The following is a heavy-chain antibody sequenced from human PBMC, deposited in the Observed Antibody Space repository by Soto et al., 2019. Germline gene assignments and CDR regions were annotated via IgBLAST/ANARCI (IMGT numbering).Heavy chain of an antibody. CDR3: ARNSGFDYDSSGLDP. D-gene: IGHD3-22*01. J-gene: IGHJ5*02. V-gene: IGHV4-28*01. Sequence: LETLSLTCAVSGYSISSSNLWGWIRQPPGKGLEWIGYIYYSGSTYYNPSLKSRVTMSVDTSKNQFSLKLSSVTAVDTAVYYCARNSGFDYDSSGLDPWGQGTLVTVSS. CDR1: GYSISSSNL. CDR2: IYYSGST.